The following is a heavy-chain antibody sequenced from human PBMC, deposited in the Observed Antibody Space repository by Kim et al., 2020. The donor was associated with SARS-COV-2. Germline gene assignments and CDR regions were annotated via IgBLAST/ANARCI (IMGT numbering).Heavy chain of an antibody. CDR2: ISYDGSNK. D-gene: IGHD3-10*01. J-gene: IGHJ6*02. V-gene: IGHV3-30-3*01. CDR1: GFTFSSYA. CDR3: AREWVGGGSGSYDYYGMDV. Sequence: GGSLRLSCAASGFTFSSYAMHWVRQAPGKGLEWVAVISYDGSNKYYADSVKGRFTISRDNSKNTLYLQMNSLRAEDTAVYYCAREWVGGGSGSYDYYGMDVWGQGTTVTVSS.